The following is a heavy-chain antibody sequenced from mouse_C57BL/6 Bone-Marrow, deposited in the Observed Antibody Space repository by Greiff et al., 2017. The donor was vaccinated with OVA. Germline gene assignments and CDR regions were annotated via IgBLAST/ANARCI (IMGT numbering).Heavy chain of an antibody. D-gene: IGHD1-1*01. J-gene: IGHJ1*03. Sequence: VQLQQSGPGLVAPSQSLSITCTVSGFSFTSYAISWVRQPPGKGLEWLGVIWTGGGTNYNSALKSRLSISKDNSKSQVFLKMNSLQTDDTARYYGARKDYGSSYWYFDVWGTGTTVTVSS. CDR3: ARKDYGSSYWYFDV. CDR2: IWTGGGT. V-gene: IGHV2-9-1*01. CDR1: GFSFTSYA.